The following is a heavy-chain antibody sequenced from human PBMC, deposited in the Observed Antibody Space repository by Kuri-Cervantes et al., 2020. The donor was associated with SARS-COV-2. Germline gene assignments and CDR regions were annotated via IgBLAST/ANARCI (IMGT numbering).Heavy chain of an antibody. Sequence: ASVKVSCKASGYTFTSYGISWVRQAPGQGLEWMGWISAYNGNTNYAQKLQGRVTMTTDTSTSTAYMELRSLRSEDTAVYYCATGPVIDFHYWFDPWGQGTLVTVSS. CDR2: ISAYNGNT. J-gene: IGHJ5*02. CDR3: ATGPVIDFHYWFDP. V-gene: IGHV1-18*01. D-gene: IGHD3/OR15-3a*01. CDR1: GYTFTSYG.